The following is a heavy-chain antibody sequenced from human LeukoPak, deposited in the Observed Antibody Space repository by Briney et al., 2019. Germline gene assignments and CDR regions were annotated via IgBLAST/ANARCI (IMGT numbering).Heavy chain of an antibody. V-gene: IGHV4-31*03. CDR3: ARWLPTTSYFDY. D-gene: IGHD1-1*01. CDR1: GGSIGSGTCY. Sequence: SQTLSLTCTVSGGSIGSGTCYWSWIRQHPGKGLEWIGYIHDSGSTYYNPSLKSRLSISVDKSKNQFSLRLSSVTAADTAVYYCARWLPTTSYFDYWGQGTLVTVSS. CDR2: IHDSGST. J-gene: IGHJ4*02.